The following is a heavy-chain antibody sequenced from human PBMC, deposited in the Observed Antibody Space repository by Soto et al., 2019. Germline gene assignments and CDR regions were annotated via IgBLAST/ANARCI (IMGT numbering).Heavy chain of an antibody. D-gene: IGHD6-13*01. Sequence: GGALELSLAAPGFPFCSPALGWGPPAPGKGLEWVSAVSGSGGTTYYADSVRGRFTISRDNSKNTLYLQMNSLRAEDTAVYYCAKGDSSSWIFDYWGQGTLVTVSS. J-gene: IGHJ4*02. CDR2: VSGSGGTT. CDR3: AKGDSSSWIFDY. V-gene: IGHV3-23*01. CDR1: GFPFCSPA.